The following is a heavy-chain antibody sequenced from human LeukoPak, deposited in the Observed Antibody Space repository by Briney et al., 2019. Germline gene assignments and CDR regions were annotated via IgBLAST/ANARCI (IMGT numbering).Heavy chain of an antibody. CDR2: IIPILGIA. CDR1: GGTFSSYA. CDR3: ARGPQYYDFWSGYYTPLYYYYGMDV. V-gene: IGHV1-69*04. J-gene: IGHJ6*02. Sequence: ASVKVSCKASGGTFSSYAISWVRQAPGQGLEWMGRIIPILGIANYAQKFQGRVTMTRNTSISTAYMELSSLRSEDTAVYYCARGPQYYDFWSGYYTPLYYYYGMDVWGQGTTVTVSS. D-gene: IGHD3-3*01.